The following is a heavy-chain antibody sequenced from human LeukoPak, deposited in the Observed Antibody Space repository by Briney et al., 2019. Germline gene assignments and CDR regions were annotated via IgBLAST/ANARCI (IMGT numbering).Heavy chain of an antibody. V-gene: IGHV4-34*01. J-gene: IGHJ4*02. D-gene: IGHD4-17*01. CDR3: TRLQRRGDYSRGLDY. Sequence: MTSETLSLTCAVYGGSFSGYYWSWIRQPPGKGLEWIGEINHSGSTNYNPSLKSRVTLSVDTSKTQFSLKLSAVTAADTAVYYCTRLQRRGDYSRGLDYWGQGTLVTVSS. CDR2: INHSGST. CDR1: GGSFSGYY.